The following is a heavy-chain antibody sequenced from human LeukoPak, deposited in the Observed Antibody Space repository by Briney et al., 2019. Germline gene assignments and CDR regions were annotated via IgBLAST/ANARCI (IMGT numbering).Heavy chain of an antibody. Sequence: PGGSLRLSCAASGFTFSSYWMHWVRQAPGKGLVWVSRINSDVSTTSYADSAKGRFTISRDNAKNTLYLQMNSLRAEHTAMYFCARSEYVLPDVFDIWGPGTMVTVSS. CDR3: ARSEYVLPDVFDI. J-gene: IGHJ3*02. D-gene: IGHD2-2*01. CDR1: GFTFSSYW. CDR2: INSDVSTT. V-gene: IGHV3-74*01.